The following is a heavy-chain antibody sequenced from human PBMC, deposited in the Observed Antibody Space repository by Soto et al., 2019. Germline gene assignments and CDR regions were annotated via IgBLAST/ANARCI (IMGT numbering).Heavy chain of an antibody. CDR2: ISSSSSYI. D-gene: IGHD6-13*01. Sequence: VQLVESGGGLVKPGGSLRLSCAASGFTFSSYSMNWVRQAPGKGLEWVSSISSSSSYIYYADSVKGRFTISRDNAKNSLYLQMNSLRAEDTAVYYCARDLTRWYSSSWYYAFDIWGQGTMVTVSS. J-gene: IGHJ3*02. CDR1: GFTFSSYS. V-gene: IGHV3-21*01. CDR3: ARDLTRWYSSSWYYAFDI.